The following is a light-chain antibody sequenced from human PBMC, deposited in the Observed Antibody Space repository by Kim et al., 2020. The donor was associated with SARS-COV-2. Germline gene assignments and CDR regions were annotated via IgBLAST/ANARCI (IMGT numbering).Light chain of an antibody. Sequence: VGDRVTSSGRASQSISSWWAWYQPRPGKAPKLLNNKESSLEGGVPSRFSGSGSGTEFTLTSSGPQPDDFETYYGQQYNSYSWVFGQGTKVDIK. V-gene: IGKV1-5*03. CDR1: QSISSW. CDR3: QQYNSYSWV. J-gene: IGKJ1*01. CDR2: KES.